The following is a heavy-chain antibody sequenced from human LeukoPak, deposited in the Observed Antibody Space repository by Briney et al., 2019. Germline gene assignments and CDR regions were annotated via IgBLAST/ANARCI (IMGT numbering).Heavy chain of an antibody. J-gene: IGHJ4*02. Sequence: ASVKVSCKASGYTFTGYYMHWVRQAPGQGLEWMGWINPNSGGTNYAQKFQGWVTMTRDTSISTAYMELSRLRSDDTAVYYCARDSRRQLWLREADYWGQGTLVTVSS. CDR3: ARDSRRQLWLREADY. D-gene: IGHD5-18*01. CDR1: GYTFTGYY. CDR2: INPNSGGT. V-gene: IGHV1-2*04.